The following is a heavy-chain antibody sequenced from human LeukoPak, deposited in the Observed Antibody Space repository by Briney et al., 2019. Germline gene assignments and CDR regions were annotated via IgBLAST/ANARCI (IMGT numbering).Heavy chain of an antibody. CDR1: GFTFSSYA. J-gene: IGHJ4*02. Sequence: GGSLRLSCAPSGFTFSSYAMRWVRQAPGKGLEWVSSISGTGGRTYYADSVKGRFTISRDNSKNTLDPQMNSLRADDTAVYYCARDGYSNYWYLNLWGQGTLVTVSS. D-gene: IGHD6-13*01. CDR3: ARDGYSNYWYLNL. V-gene: IGHV3-23*01. CDR2: ISGTGGRT.